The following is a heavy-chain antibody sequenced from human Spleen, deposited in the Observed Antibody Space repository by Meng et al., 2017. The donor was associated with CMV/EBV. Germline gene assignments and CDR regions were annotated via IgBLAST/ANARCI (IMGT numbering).Heavy chain of an antibody. CDR2: INDSGST. D-gene: IGHD2-8*01. Sequence: CSFFGDSFRGYYRSWIRQPPGKGLEWIGEINDSGSTHYNPSLKGRVTILIDTAKNQFSLRLSSVTAADTAVYYCARDCTNDVCFFNYWGQGSLVTVSS. CDR3: ARDCTNDVCFFNY. J-gene: IGHJ4*02. V-gene: IGHV4-34*01. CDR1: GDSFRGYY.